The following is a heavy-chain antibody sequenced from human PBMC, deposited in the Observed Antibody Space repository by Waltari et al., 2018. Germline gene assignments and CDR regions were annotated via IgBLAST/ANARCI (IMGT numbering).Heavy chain of an antibody. V-gene: IGHV3-7*01. Sequence: EVQLVESGGGLVQPGGSLRLSCGASGFTFSRYWRGCVRQTPGRGLEWVANINYDGRQKYYVDSVKGRFTISRDNAKNSVYLQMNSLRVEDTAVYYCAKSRGFEYWGQGALITVSS. CDR1: GFTFSRYW. CDR2: INYDGRQK. D-gene: IGHD2-2*01. CDR3: AKSRGFEY. J-gene: IGHJ4*02.